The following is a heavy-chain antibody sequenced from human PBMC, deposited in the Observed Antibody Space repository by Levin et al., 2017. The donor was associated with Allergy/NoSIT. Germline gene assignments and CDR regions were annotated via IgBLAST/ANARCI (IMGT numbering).Heavy chain of an antibody. V-gene: IGHV1-18*01. CDR1: GYTLNSYG. J-gene: IGHJ4*02. CDR3: ARGVGGAEFFDF. Sequence: ASVKVSCKASGYTLNSYGINWVRQAPGEGLEWMAWINPYNGKTNYAQKFQGRVTMTTDTSTTTAYMELRSLRSDDTAVYYCARGVGGAEFFDFWGQGTLVTVSS. D-gene: IGHD2-21*01. CDR2: INPYNGKT.